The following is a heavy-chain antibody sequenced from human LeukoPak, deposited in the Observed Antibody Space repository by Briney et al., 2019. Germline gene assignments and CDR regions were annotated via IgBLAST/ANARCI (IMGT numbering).Heavy chain of an antibody. CDR1: GFTFSSYS. J-gene: IGHJ4*02. D-gene: IGHD3-16*02. CDR3: ATGLLYGGDYFDY. V-gene: IGHV3-48*01. CDR2: ISSSSSTI. Sequence: GGSLRLSCAASGFTFSSYSMNWVRQAPGKGLEWVSYISSSSSTIYYDDSVKGRFPISRDNAKNSPYLQMTSLRAEDPAVYYCATGLLYGGDYFDYWGQGTLVTVSS.